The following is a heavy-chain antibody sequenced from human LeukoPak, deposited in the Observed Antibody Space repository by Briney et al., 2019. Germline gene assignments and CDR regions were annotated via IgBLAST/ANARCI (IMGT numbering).Heavy chain of an antibody. CDR2: INSDGSST. V-gene: IGHV3-74*01. Sequence: GGSLRLSCEVSGFTFSSYWMPWVRQAPGKGLVWVSRINSDGSSTSYADSVKGRFTISRDNAKNTLYLQMNSLRAEDTAVYYCARSIAVAGINWFDPWGQGTLVTVSS. D-gene: IGHD6-19*01. J-gene: IGHJ5*02. CDR3: ARSIAVAGINWFDP. CDR1: GFTFSSYW.